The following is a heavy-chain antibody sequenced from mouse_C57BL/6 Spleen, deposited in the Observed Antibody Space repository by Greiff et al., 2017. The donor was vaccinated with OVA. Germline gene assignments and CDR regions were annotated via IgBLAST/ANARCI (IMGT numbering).Heavy chain of an antibody. CDR1: GYTFTSYW. J-gene: IGHJ2*01. CDR3: ARSATTVHFDY. V-gene: IGHV1-7*01. Sequence: VQGVESGAELAKPGASVKLSCKASGYTFTSYWMHWVKQRPGQGLEWIGYINPSSGYTKYNQKFKDKATLTADKSSSTAYMQLSSLTYEDSAVYYCARSATTVHFDYWGQGTTLTVSS. CDR2: INPSSGYT. D-gene: IGHD1-1*01.